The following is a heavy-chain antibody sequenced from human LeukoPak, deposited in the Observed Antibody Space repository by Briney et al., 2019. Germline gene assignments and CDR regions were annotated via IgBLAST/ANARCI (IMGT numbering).Heavy chain of an antibody. CDR3: AGGRTEFDY. CDR1: GDSISSYY. Sequence: PSGTLSLTCAVSGDSISSYYWSWIRQPPGKGLEWIGYIYSSGSTNYNPSLKSRVTISVDTSKNQFSLKLSSVTAADTAVYYCAGGRTEFDYWGQGTLVTVSS. J-gene: IGHJ4*02. V-gene: IGHV4-59*01. D-gene: IGHD1-1*01. CDR2: IYSSGST.